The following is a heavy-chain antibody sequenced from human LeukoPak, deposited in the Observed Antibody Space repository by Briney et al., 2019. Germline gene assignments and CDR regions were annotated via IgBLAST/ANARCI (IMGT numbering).Heavy chain of an antibody. CDR2: ISWNSGSI. CDR3: AKSSPLRDAFDI. CDR1: GFTFDDYA. V-gene: IGHV3-9*01. Sequence: PGRSLRLSCAASGFTFDDYAMPWVRQAPGKGLEWVSGISWNSGSIGYADSVKGRFTISRDNAKNSLYLQVNSLRAEDTALYYCAKSSPLRDAFDIWGQGTMVTVSS. J-gene: IGHJ3*02. D-gene: IGHD6-6*01.